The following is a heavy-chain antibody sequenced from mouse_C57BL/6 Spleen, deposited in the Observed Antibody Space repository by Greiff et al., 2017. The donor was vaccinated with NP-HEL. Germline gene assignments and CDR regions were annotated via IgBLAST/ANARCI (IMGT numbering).Heavy chain of an antibody. D-gene: IGHD1-1*01. Sequence: VQLQQSGPGLVQPSQSLSITCTVSGFSLTSYGVHWVRQSPGKCLEWLGVIWRGGSTDYNAAFMSRLSITKDNSKSQVFFKMNSLQADDTAIYYCAKIYYYGSSSYAMDYWGQGTSVTVSS. CDR2: IWRGGST. CDR1: GFSLTSYG. CDR3: AKIYYYGSSSYAMDY. V-gene: IGHV2-5*01. J-gene: IGHJ4*01.